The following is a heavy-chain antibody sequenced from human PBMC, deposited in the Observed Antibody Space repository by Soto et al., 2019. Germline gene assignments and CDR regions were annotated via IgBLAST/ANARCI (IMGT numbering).Heavy chain of an antibody. CDR2: INPNSGGT. D-gene: IGHD2-2*01. Sequence: GASVKVSCKASGYTFTGYYMHWVRQAPGQGLEWMGWINPNSGGTNYAQKFQGWVTMTRDTSISTAYMELSRLRSDDTAVYYCARGGPRGWIVVVPAVSYYFDYWGQGTLVTSPQ. CDR1: GYTFTGYY. CDR3: ARGGPRGWIVVVPAVSYYFDY. J-gene: IGHJ4*02. V-gene: IGHV1-2*04.